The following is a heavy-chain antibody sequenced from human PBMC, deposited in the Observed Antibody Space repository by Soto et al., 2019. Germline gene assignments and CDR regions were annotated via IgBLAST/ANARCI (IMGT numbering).Heavy chain of an antibody. J-gene: IGHJ4*02. V-gene: IGHV4-59*01. D-gene: IGHD3-22*01. CDR2: IYSNGGT. CDR1: GDSIGTYN. Sequence: ETLSLTCTVSGDSIGTYNWGWIRQPPGKRLEWIGYIYSNGGTSYNPALKSRVTISADRSKNQFYLKLSSVTAADTAVYYCAREYNYDSSGIGFDSWGQGTLVTVSS. CDR3: AREYNYDSSGIGFDS.